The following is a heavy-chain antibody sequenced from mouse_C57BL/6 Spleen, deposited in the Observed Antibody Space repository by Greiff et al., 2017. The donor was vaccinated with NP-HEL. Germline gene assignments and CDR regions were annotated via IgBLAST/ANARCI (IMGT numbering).Heavy chain of an antibody. V-gene: IGHV5-9-1*02. CDR1: GFTFSSYA. CDR2: ISSGGDYI. J-gene: IGHJ2*01. Sequence: EVKLMESGEGLVKPGGSLKLSCAASGFTFSSYAMSWVRQTPEKRLEWVAYISSGGDYIYYADTVKGRFTISRDNARNTLYLQMSSLKSEDTAMYYCTRGGGWSYYFDYWGQGTTLTVSS. CDR3: TRGGGWSYYFDY. D-gene: IGHD3-3*01.